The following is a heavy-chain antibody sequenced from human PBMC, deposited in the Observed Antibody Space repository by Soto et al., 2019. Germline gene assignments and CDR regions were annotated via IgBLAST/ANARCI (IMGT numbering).Heavy chain of an antibody. CDR1: GGSFSGYY. CDR3: ARGQRITMIVVVHRVWFDP. CDR2: INHSGST. J-gene: IGHJ5*02. V-gene: IGHV4-34*01. D-gene: IGHD3-22*01. Sequence: SETLSLTCAVYGGSFSGYYWSWIRQPPGKGLEWIGEINHSGSTNYNPSLKSRVTISVDTSKNQFSLKLSSVTAANTAVYYCARGQRITMIVVVHRVWFDPWGQGTLVTVSS.